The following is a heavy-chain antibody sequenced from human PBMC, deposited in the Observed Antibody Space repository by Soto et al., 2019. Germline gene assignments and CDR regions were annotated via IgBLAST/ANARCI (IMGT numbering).Heavy chain of an antibody. Sequence: PSETLSLTCTVSGGSISSSSYYWGWIRQPPGKGLEWIGYIYFRGSTNYNPSLKSRVTISVDTSKNQFSLKLSSVTAADTAVYYCASHMVRGVPFGYWGQGTLVTVSS. J-gene: IGHJ4*02. CDR2: IYFRGST. V-gene: IGHV4-61*05. D-gene: IGHD3-10*01. CDR3: ASHMVRGVPFGY. CDR1: GGSISSSSYY.